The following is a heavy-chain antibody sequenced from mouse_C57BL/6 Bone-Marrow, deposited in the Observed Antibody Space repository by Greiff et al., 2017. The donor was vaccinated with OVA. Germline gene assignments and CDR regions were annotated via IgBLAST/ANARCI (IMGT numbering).Heavy chain of an antibody. CDR1: GYTFTSYW. D-gene: IGHD1-1*01. CDR3: ARRSITTVVAPYYYAMDY. Sequence: QVQLQQPGAELVRPGSSVKLSCKASGYTFTSYWMDWVKQRPGQGLEWIGNIYPSDSETHYNQKFKDKATLTVDKSSSTAYMQLSSLTSEDSAVYYCARRSITTVVAPYYYAMDYWGQGTTVTVSS. J-gene: IGHJ4*01. CDR2: IYPSDSET. V-gene: IGHV1-61*01.